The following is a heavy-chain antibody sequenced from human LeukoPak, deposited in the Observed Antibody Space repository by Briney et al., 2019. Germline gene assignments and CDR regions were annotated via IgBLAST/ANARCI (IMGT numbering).Heavy chain of an antibody. Sequence: SETLSLTCADYVGSFRVYYWSSIRQPPGKGLQWTGEIYYSGSTNYNPSTTSRDTISVYMSKNQFSLNLTSVTAADTAEYYCGLRDSSGYHFDHWGQGTLVTVSS. D-gene: IGHD3-22*01. CDR1: VGSFRVYY. CDR2: IYYSGST. J-gene: IGHJ4*02. CDR3: GLRDSSGYHFDH. V-gene: IGHV4-34*01.